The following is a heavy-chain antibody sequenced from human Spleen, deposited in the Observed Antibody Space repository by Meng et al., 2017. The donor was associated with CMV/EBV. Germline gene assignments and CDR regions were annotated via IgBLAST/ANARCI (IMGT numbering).Heavy chain of an antibody. J-gene: IGHJ6*02. CDR1: GFTVSSNY. V-gene: IGHV3-53*01. CDR3: TVASLYYYYGMDV. D-gene: IGHD5-12*01. Sequence: GGSLRLSCAASGFTVSSNYMSWVRQAPGKGLEWVSVIYSGGSTYYADSVKGRFTISRDNSKNTLYLQMNSLRAEDTAVYYCTVASLYYYYGMDVWGQGTTVTVSS. CDR2: IYSGGST.